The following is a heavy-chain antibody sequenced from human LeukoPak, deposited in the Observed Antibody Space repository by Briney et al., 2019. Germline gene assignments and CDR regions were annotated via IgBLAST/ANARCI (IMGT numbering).Heavy chain of an antibody. CDR3: ARAYCGGDCYFSYLDY. D-gene: IGHD2-21*02. Sequence: PGGSLRLSCAASGFTLSSYWMSWVRQAPGKGLEWVANIKQDGSEKYYVDSVKGRFTISRDNAKNSLYLQMNSLRAEDTAVYYCARAYCGGDCYFSYLDYWGQGTLVTVSS. CDR1: GFTLSSYW. J-gene: IGHJ4*02. CDR2: IKQDGSEK. V-gene: IGHV3-7*01.